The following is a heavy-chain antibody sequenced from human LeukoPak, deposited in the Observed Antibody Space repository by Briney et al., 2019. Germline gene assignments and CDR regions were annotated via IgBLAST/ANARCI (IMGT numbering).Heavy chain of an antibody. V-gene: IGHV2-5*02. CDR3: AHTTSTVTTWVGVHNYYYYYMDV. CDR1: GFSLSTSGGG. J-gene: IGHJ6*03. D-gene: IGHD4-17*01. CDR2: TYWDDDK. Sequence: SGPTLLNPTQTLTLTCTFSGFSLSTSGGGVGWIRQPPGKALEWLSLTYWDDDKRYSPSLKSRLTITKDTSKNQVVLTMTNTDPVDTATYYCAHTTSTVTTWVGVHNYYYYYMDVWGKGTTVTVSS.